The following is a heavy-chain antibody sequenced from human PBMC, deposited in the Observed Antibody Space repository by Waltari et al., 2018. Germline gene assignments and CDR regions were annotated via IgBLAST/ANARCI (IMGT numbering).Heavy chain of an antibody. V-gene: IGHV4-59*11. J-gene: IGHJ3*02. CDR1: GGSISSHY. Sequence: QVQLQESGPGLVKPSETLSLTCTVSGGSISSHYWSWIRQPPGKGLEWIGYIYYSGSTNYNPSLKSRVTISVDTSKNQFSLKLSSVTAADTAVYYCAREGVTVTNDAFDIWGQGTMVTVSS. CDR2: IYYSGST. D-gene: IGHD4-17*01. CDR3: AREGVTVTNDAFDI.